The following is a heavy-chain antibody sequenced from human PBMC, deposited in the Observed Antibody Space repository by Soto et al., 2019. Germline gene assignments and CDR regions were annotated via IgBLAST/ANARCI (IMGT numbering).Heavy chain of an antibody. CDR3: ATYCSGGSCYVY. V-gene: IGHV1-8*01. Sequence: ASVKVSCKASGYTFTNYDINWVRQATGQGPEWMGWMNPNSGNTGYAQKFQGRITTTRDTSIRTAYMELNSLTSDDTAVYYCATYCSGGSCYVYWGQGTPVTVSS. CDR2: MNPNSGNT. CDR1: GYTFTNYD. J-gene: IGHJ4*02. D-gene: IGHD2-15*01.